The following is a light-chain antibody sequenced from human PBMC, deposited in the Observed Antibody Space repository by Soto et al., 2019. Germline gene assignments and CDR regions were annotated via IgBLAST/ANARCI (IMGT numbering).Light chain of an antibody. V-gene: IGLV2-18*02. J-gene: IGLJ1*01. Sequence: QSVRAQPPSVSGSPGQSVTISCTGTSSDVGSYNRVSWYQQPPGTAPKLMIYEVGNRPSGVPDRFSGSKSGNTASLTISGLQAEDEADYYCSSYTSSSTLYVFGTGTKVTVL. CDR3: SSYTSSSTLYV. CDR2: EVG. CDR1: SSDVGSYNR.